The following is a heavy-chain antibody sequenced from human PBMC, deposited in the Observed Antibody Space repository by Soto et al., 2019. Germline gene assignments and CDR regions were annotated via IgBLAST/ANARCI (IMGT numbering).Heavy chain of an antibody. CDR1: GFTFSSYA. D-gene: IGHD6-19*01. J-gene: IGHJ6*02. CDR3: ARVSGRKNYYYCGMDV. V-gene: IGHV3-30-3*01. Sequence: QVQLVESGGGVVQPGRSLRLSCAASGFTFSSYAMHWVRQAPGKGLEWVAVISYDGSNKYYADSVKGRFTISRDNSKNTLYLQMNSLRAEDTAVYYCARVSGRKNYYYCGMDVWGQGTTVTVSS. CDR2: ISYDGSNK.